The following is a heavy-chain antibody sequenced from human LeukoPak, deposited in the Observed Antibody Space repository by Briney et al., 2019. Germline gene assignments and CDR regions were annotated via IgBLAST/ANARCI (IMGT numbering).Heavy chain of an antibody. J-gene: IGHJ4*02. Sequence: GGSLRLSCAASGFTFSSYEMNWVRQAPGKGLEWVSVIYSDGSTYYADSVKGRFTISRDNSKNTLYLQINSLRAEDTAVYYCARDYNYYHSSGYWYYFDYWGQGTLVTVSS. D-gene: IGHD3-22*01. CDR1: GFTFSSYE. V-gene: IGHV3-66*01. CDR2: IYSDGST. CDR3: ARDYNYYHSSGYWYYFDY.